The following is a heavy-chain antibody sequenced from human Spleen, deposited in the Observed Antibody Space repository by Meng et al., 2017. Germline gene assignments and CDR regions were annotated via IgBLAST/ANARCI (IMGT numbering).Heavy chain of an antibody. CDR3: ARVTTVTDIYFDY. D-gene: IGHD4-17*01. CDR1: GGSISSGGYY. CDR2: IYYSGST. Sequence: QVQLPESGPGLVKPSQTLSLTCTGSGGSISSGGYYWSWIRQHPGKGLEWIGYIYYSGSTYYNPSLKSLVTISVDTSKNQFSLKLSSVTAADTAVYYCARVTTVTDIYFDYWGQGTLVTVSS. V-gene: IGHV4-31*01. J-gene: IGHJ4*02.